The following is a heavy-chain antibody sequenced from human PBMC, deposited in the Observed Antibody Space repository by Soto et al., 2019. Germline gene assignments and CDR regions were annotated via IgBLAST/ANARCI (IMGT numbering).Heavy chain of an antibody. Sequence: QVQLQASGPGLVKPSGTLSLTCAVSGGSFTSNNWWTWVRQPPRKGLEWIGDIYRTGSTNYNPSLKSRVTISLDKSENQFSLKVTSLTAADTAVYYCASRDPGTSVDYWGQGTLVTVSS. D-gene: IGHD1-7*01. CDR1: GGSFTSNNW. J-gene: IGHJ4*02. CDR2: IYRTGST. CDR3: ASRDPGTSVDY. V-gene: IGHV4-4*02.